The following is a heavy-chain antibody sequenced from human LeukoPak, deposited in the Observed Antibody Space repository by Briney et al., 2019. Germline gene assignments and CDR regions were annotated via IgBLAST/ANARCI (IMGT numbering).Heavy chain of an antibody. Sequence: GGSLRLSCAASGFTFSSYSMNWVRQAPGKGLEWVSSISSSSSYIYYADSVKGRFTISRDNAKNSLYLQMNSLRAEDTAVYYCAKSSGYSGSYSADYWGQGTLVTVSS. CDR2: ISSSSSYI. V-gene: IGHV3-21*04. J-gene: IGHJ4*02. CDR1: GFTFSSYS. CDR3: AKSSGYSGSYSADY. D-gene: IGHD1-26*01.